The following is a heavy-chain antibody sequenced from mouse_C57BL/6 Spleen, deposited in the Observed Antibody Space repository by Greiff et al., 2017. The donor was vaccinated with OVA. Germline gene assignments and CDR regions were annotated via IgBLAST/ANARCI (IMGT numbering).Heavy chain of an antibody. CDR1: GFTFSDYG. CDR3: ARDYSNWYFDV. Sequence: EVKVVESGGGLVKPGGSLKLSCAASGFTFSDYGMHWVRQAPEKGLEWVAYISSSSSTIYYADTVKGRFTISRDNAKNTLFLQMTSLRSEDTAMYYCARDYSNWYFDVWGTGTTVTVSS. CDR2: ISSSSSTI. V-gene: IGHV5-17*01. D-gene: IGHD2-5*01. J-gene: IGHJ1*03.